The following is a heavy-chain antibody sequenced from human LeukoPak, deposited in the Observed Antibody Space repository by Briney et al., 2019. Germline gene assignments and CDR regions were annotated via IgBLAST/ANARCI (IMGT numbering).Heavy chain of an antibody. CDR3: ATQGMAYYDSSGLVDY. V-gene: IGHV4-4*07. J-gene: IGHJ4*02. CDR1: GGSISSYY. Sequence: PSETLSLTCTVSGGSISSYYWSWIRQPPGKGLEWIGRIYTSGSTNYNPSLKSRVTMSVDTSKNQFSLKLSSVTAADTAVYYCATQGMAYYDSSGLVDYWGQGTLVTVSS. D-gene: IGHD3-22*01. CDR2: IYTSGST.